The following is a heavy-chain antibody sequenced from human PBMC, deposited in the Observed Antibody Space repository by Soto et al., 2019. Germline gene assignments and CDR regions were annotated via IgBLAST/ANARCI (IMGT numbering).Heavy chain of an antibody. CDR3: ARLPSRHLVDY. J-gene: IGHJ4*02. D-gene: IGHD3-3*02. Sequence: SETLSLTCTVSGGSIFGGGYYWTWIRQPPGKGLEWIGYIYYSGNTYYNPSLKSRVTVSVDTSKNQFSLNLRSVTAADTAVYYCARLPSRHLVDYWGQGTLVTVSS. V-gene: IGHV4-30-4*02. CDR1: GGSIFGGGYY. CDR2: IYYSGNT.